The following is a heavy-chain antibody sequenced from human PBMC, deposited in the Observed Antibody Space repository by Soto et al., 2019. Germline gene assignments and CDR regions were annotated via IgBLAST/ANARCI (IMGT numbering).Heavy chain of an antibody. CDR1: GFTFRNYW. V-gene: IGHV3-7*01. CDR3: AKELVVGPAEYFHH. CDR2: INQDGSDK. Sequence: EVQLVESGGGLVQPGGSLRLSFAASGFTFRNYWMSWVRQAPGKGLEWVANINQDGSDKYYVDSVRGRFTISRDNAKNSLFLQMNSLRAEDTAVYYCAKELVVGPAEYFHHWGQGTLVTVSS. D-gene: IGHD2-8*02. J-gene: IGHJ1*01.